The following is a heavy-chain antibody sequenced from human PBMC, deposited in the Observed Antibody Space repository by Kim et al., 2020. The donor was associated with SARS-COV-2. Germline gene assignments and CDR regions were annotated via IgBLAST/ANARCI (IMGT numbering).Heavy chain of an antibody. D-gene: IGHD3-3*01. J-gene: IGHJ4*02. CDR1: GGTFSSYA. CDR2: IIPILGIA. Sequence: SVKVSCKASGGTFSSYAISWVRQAPGQGLEWMGRIIPILGIANYAQKFQGRVTITADKSTSTAYMELSSLRSEDTAVYYCARDQGVLEWLLPLDQWGQGTLVTVSS. V-gene: IGHV1-69*04. CDR3: ARDQGVLEWLLPLDQ.